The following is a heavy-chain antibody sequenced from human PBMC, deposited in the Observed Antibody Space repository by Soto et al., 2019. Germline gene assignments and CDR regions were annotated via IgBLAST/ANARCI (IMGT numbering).Heavy chain of an antibody. J-gene: IGHJ6*02. Sequence: SETLSLTCAVYGGSFSGYYWSWIRQPPGKGLEWIGEINHSGSTNYNPSLKSRVTISVDTSKNQFSLKLSSVTAADTAVYYCASADSSGRSGWRPYYYYGMDVCGQAPTVSVSS. CDR2: INHSGST. V-gene: IGHV4-34*01. D-gene: IGHD6-19*01. CDR3: ASADSSGRSGWRPYYYYGMDV. CDR1: GGSFSGYY.